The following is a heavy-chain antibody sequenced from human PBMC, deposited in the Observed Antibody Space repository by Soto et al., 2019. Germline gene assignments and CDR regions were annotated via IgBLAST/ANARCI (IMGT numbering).Heavy chain of an antibody. D-gene: IGHD3-22*01. CDR3: ARGGGSGYYTIDY. J-gene: IGHJ4*02. CDR2: ISSSSSYT. Sequence: QAPGKGLEWVSYISSSSSYTNYEDSVKGRFTISRDNAKNSLYLKMNSMRAEDTAVYYCARGGGSGYYTIDYWGQGTLVTVSS. V-gene: IGHV3-11*05.